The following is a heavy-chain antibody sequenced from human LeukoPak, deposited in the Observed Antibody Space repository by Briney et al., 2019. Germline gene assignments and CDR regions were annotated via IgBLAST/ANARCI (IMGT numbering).Heavy chain of an antibody. J-gene: IGHJ5*02. D-gene: IGHD2-15*01. V-gene: IGHV1-2*02. Sequence: ASVKVSCKASGYTFTEYYMHWLRQAPGLVFEWMGSINPNSGDTYYSPEFQGRVTLTRDTSIKTAYMEMNSLKSDDTAVYYCVSDIAPIGSWWFDPWGQGTLIIVSS. CDR2: INPNSGDT. CDR3: VSDIAPIGSWWFDP. CDR1: GYTFTEYY.